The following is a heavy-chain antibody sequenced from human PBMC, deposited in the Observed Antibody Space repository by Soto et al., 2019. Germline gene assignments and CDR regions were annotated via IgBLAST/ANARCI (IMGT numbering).Heavy chain of an antibody. CDR1: GYTFTSYA. J-gene: IGHJ6*02. D-gene: IGHD5-18*01. V-gene: IGHV1-3*01. Sequence: ASVKVSCKASGYTFTSYAMHWVRQAPGQRLEWMGWINAGNGNTKYSQKFQGRVTITRDTSASTAYMELSSLRSEDTAVYYCARDTPDTAMATDYYYGMDVWGQGNTVTVS. CDR2: INAGNGNT. CDR3: ARDTPDTAMATDYYYGMDV.